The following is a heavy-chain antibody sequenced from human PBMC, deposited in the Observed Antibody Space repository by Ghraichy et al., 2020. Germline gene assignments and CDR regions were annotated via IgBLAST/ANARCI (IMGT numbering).Heavy chain of an antibody. J-gene: IGHJ3*02. CDR3: AKDERNYDILTGYYWDAFDI. CDR1: GFTFSSYA. D-gene: IGHD3-9*01. V-gene: IGHV3-23*01. CDR2: ISGSGGST. Sequence: GGSLRLSCAASGFTFSSYAMSWVRQAPGKGLEWVSAISGSGGSTYYADSVKGRFTISRDNSKNTLYLQMNSLRAEDTAVYYCAKDERNYDILTGYYWDAFDIWGQGTMVTVSS.